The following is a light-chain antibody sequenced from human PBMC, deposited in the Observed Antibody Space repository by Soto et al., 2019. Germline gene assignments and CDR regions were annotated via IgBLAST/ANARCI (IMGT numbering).Light chain of an antibody. V-gene: IGLV2-14*01. J-gene: IGLJ1*01. Sequence: QSALTQPASVSGSPEQSITISCTGTSSDVGGYNYVSWYQQHPGKAPKLMIYEVSNRPSGVSNRFSGSKSGNTASLTISGLQAEDEADYYCSSYTSSSTYVFGTGTQVTVL. CDR1: SSDVGGYNY. CDR3: SSYTSSSTYV. CDR2: EVS.